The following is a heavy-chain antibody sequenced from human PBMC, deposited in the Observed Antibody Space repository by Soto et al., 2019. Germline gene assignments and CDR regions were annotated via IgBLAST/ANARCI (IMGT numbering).Heavy chain of an antibody. Sequence: SETLSLTCTDSGGSISSYYCSWIRQPPGKGLEWIGYIYYSGSTNYNPSLKSRVTISVDTSKNQFSLKLSSVTAADTAVYYCARSRGGYFAYWGQGTLVTVSS. J-gene: IGHJ4*02. V-gene: IGHV4-59*01. D-gene: IGHD3-16*01. CDR1: GGSISSYY. CDR3: ARSRGGYFAY. CDR2: IYYSGST.